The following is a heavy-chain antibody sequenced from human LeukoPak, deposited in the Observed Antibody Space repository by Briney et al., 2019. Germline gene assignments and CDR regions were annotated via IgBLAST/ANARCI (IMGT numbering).Heavy chain of an antibody. CDR1: GYTFTGYY. V-gene: IGHV1-2*02. CDR2: INPNSGGT. Sequence: ASVKVSCKASGYTFTGYYMHWVRQAPGQGLEWMGWINPNSGGTNYAQKFQGRVTTTRDTSISTAYMELSRLRSDDTAVYYCARERYGSGSKYFDYWGQGTLVTVSS. CDR3: ARERYGSGSKYFDY. J-gene: IGHJ4*02. D-gene: IGHD3-10*01.